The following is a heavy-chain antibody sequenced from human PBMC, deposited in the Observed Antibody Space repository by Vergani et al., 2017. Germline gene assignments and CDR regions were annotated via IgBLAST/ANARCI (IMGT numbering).Heavy chain of an antibody. CDR3: ATTRYSGYDSDRDFDY. D-gene: IGHD5-12*01. J-gene: IGHJ4*02. Sequence: QVQLVQSGAEVKKPGASVKVSCKVSGYTLTELSMHWVRQAPGKGLEWMGGFDPEDGETIYAQKFQGRVTMTEDTSTDTAYMELSSLRSEDTGVYYCATTRYSGYDSDRDFDYWSQGTLVTVSS. CDR2: FDPEDGET. CDR1: GYTLTELS. V-gene: IGHV1-24*01.